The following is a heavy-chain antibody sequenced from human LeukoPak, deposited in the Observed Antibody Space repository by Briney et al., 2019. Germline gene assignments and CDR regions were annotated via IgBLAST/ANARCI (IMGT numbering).Heavy chain of an antibody. V-gene: IGHV1-8*01. J-gene: IGHJ5*02. D-gene: IGHD2-2*01. CDR2: MNPNSGNT. CDR1: GYTFTSYD. Sequence: ASVKVSCKASGYTFTSYDINWVRQATGQGLEWKGWMNPNSGNTGYAQKFQGRVTMTRNTSISTAHMELSSLRSEDTAVYYCARVEVYCSSTSCYLGYNWFDPWGQGTLVTVSS. CDR3: ARVEVYCSSTSCYLGYNWFDP.